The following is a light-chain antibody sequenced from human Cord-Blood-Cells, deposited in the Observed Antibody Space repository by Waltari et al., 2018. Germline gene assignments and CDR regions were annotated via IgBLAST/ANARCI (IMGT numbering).Light chain of an antibody. CDR3: QSYDSRLSGSV. CDR1: SSNIGAGYD. CDR2: GNS. V-gene: IGLV1-40*01. J-gene: IGLJ3*02. Sequence: QSVLTQPPSVSGAPGQRVTISCTGSSSNIGAGYDVHWYQQLPGTAPNLLIYGNSNRPSGVPDRFSGSKSGTSASLAITGLQAEDEADYYCQSYDSRLSGSVFGGGTKLTVL.